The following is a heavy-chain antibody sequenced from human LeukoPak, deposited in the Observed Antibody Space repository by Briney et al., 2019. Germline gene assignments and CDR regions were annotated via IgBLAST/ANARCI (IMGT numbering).Heavy chain of an antibody. CDR2: INHSGST. Sequence: PSETLSLTCAVYGGSFSGYYWSWIRQPPGKGLEWIGEINHSGSTNYNPSLKSRVTISVDTSKNQFSLNLSSVTAADTAVYYCAREVVVAATHHDAFDIWGQGTMVTVSS. CDR3: AREVVVAATHHDAFDI. V-gene: IGHV4-34*01. D-gene: IGHD2-15*01. J-gene: IGHJ3*02. CDR1: GGSFSGYY.